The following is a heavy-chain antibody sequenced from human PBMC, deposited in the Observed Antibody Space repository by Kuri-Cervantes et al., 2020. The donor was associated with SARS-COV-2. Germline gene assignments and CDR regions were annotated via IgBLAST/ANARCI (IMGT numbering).Heavy chain of an antibody. D-gene: IGHD6-13*01. CDR2: ISYDGSNK. J-gene: IGHJ4*02. V-gene: IGHV3-30-3*01. CDR3: ARDGGLAAAGKFDS. CDR1: GFTFSSYT. Sequence: GGCLRLSWAASGFTFSSYTMHWVRQAPGKGLEWVAVISYDGSNKYYEDSVKGRFTISRDNSKNTLYLQMNSLRAEDTAVYYCARDGGLAAAGKFDSWGQGTLVTVSS.